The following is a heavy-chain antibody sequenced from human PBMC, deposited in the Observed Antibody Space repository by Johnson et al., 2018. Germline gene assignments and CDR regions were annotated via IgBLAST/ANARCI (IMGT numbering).Heavy chain of an antibody. CDR1: GFTFGNYA. CDR3: AKVATPQKAVLAEYFQH. D-gene: IGHD2-15*01. Sequence: VQLVQSGGGLVQPGGSLRLSCTASGFTFGNYAMSWVRQAPGKGLEWVSTISGSGYSTYYADSVKGRFTISRDNSKNTLNLQMNSLRDEDTAVYYCAKVATPQKAVLAEYFQHWGQGTLVTVSS. J-gene: IGHJ1*01. V-gene: IGHV3-23*04. CDR2: ISGSGYST.